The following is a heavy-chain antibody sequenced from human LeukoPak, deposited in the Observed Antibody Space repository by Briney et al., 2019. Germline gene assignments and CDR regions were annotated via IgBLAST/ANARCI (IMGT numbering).Heavy chain of an antibody. D-gene: IGHD3-10*01. Sequence: GGSLRLSCAASGFTFNNFAMSWVRQAPGKGLEWVSGITSTGGTTYYADSVRGRFTISRDNFNNILHLQMNSLRAEDTAIYYCAKVPYSDYGSGRPPFMDVWGQGTTVAVS. CDR2: ITSTGGTT. CDR3: AKVPYSDYGSGRPPFMDV. J-gene: IGHJ6*02. CDR1: GFTFNNFA. V-gene: IGHV3-23*01.